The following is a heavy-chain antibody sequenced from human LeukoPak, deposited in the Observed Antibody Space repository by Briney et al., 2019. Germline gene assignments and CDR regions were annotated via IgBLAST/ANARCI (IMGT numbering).Heavy chain of an antibody. Sequence: ASVKVSCKASAGTFSSYAISWVRQAPGQGLEWMGGIIPIFGTANYAQKFQGRVTITTDESTSTAYMELSSLRSEDTAVYYCASKADVLLESLGAFDIWGQGTMVTVSS. CDR1: AGTFSSYA. J-gene: IGHJ3*02. CDR3: ASKADVLLESLGAFDI. D-gene: IGHD3-10*01. CDR2: IIPIFGTA. V-gene: IGHV1-69*05.